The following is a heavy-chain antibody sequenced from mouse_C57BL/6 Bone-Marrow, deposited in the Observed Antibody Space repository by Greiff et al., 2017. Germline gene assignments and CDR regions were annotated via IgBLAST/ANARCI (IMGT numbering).Heavy chain of an antibody. CDR3: ARDDGNYVFAY. Sequence: EVNVVESEGGLVQPGSSMKLSCTASGFTFSDYYMAWVRQVPEKGLEWVANINYDGSSTYYLDSLKSRFIISRDNAKNILYLQMSSLKSEDTATYYCARDDGNYVFAYWGQGTLVTVSA. D-gene: IGHD2-1*01. J-gene: IGHJ3*01. CDR2: INYDGSST. CDR1: GFTFSDYY. V-gene: IGHV5-16*01.